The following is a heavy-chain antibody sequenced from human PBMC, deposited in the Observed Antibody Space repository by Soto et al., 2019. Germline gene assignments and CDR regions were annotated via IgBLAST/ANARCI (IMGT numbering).Heavy chain of an antibody. CDR2: MNPKSGGT. Sequence: ASVKVSCKASGYTFTSYDINWVRQATGQGFEWMGWMNPKSGGTRYIQKFQGRVTMTRDTSISTAYMELSSLTSEDTAVYYCARDLVGAERDYWGQGTLVTVSS. J-gene: IGHJ4*02. V-gene: IGHV1-8*01. CDR3: ARDLVGAERDY. D-gene: IGHD1-26*01. CDR1: GYTFTSYD.